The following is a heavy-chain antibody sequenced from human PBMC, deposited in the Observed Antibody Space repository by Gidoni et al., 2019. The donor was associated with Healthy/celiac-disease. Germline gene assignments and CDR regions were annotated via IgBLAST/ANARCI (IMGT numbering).Heavy chain of an antibody. V-gene: IGHV3-64D*06. CDR1: GFTFSSYA. J-gene: IGHJ6*03. CDR2: NSSNGGST. D-gene: IGHD3-16*01. CDR3: VKDWAASLDMDV. Sequence: EVQLVESGGGLVQPGGSLTLACSASGFTFSSYAMHWVRQAPGKGLEYVSANSSNGGSTDYADSVKGRFTISRDNSKNTLYLQMSSLRAEDTAVYYCVKDWAASLDMDVWGKGTTVTVSS.